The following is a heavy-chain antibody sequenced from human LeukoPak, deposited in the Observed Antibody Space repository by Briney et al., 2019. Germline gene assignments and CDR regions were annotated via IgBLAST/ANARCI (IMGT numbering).Heavy chain of an antibody. J-gene: IGHJ6*03. CDR3: ARDKQQLVHRDYYYYMDV. Sequence: ASVKVSCKASGYTFTGYYMHWVRQAPGQGLEWMGWINPNSGGTNYAQKSQGRVTMTRDTSISTAYMELSRLRSDDTAVYYCARDKQQLVHRDYYYYMDVWGKGTTVTVSS. CDR1: GYTFTGYY. CDR2: INPNSGGT. V-gene: IGHV1-2*02. D-gene: IGHD6-13*01.